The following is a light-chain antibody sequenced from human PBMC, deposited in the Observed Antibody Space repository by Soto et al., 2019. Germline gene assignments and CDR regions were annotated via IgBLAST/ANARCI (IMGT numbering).Light chain of an antibody. CDR1: SSNIGSNT. Sequence: QAVVTQPPSASGTPGQRVTISCSGSSSNIGSNTVNWYQQLPGTAPKLLIHSNNQRPSGVPDRFSGSKSGTSASLAISGLQSEDEADYYCAAWDDSLNGNWVFGGGTKLTVL. V-gene: IGLV1-44*01. J-gene: IGLJ3*02. CDR2: SNN. CDR3: AAWDDSLNGNWV.